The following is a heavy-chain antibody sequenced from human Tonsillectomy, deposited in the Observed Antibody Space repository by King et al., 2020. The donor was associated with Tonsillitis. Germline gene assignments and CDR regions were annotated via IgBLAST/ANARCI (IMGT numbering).Heavy chain of an antibody. V-gene: IGHV1-18*01. CDR2: ISVYNGNT. CDR3: ASSYYDTSGYYYFQH. J-gene: IGHJ1*01. CDR1: GYTFSSYG. Sequence: QLVQSGAEVKKPGASVKVSCKASGYTFSSYGISWVRQAPGQGLEWMGWISVYNGNTNYAQKLQDRVTMTTDTSTRKAYMELRSLRSDDTAVYYCASSYYDTSGYYYFQHWGQGTLVTVSS. D-gene: IGHD3-22*01.